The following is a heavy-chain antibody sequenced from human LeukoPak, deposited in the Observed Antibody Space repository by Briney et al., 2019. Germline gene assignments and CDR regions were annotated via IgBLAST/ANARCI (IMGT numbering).Heavy chain of an antibody. J-gene: IGHJ4*02. CDR2: IIPIFGTA. D-gene: IGHD1-26*01. Sequence: ASVKVSCKASGYTFTGYYMHWVRQAPGQGLEWMGGIIPIFGTANYAQKFQGRVTITADESTSTAYMELSSLRSEDTAVYYCARKRSGSYHFDYWGQGTLVTVSS. CDR3: ARKRSGSYHFDY. CDR1: GYTFTGYY. V-gene: IGHV1-69*13.